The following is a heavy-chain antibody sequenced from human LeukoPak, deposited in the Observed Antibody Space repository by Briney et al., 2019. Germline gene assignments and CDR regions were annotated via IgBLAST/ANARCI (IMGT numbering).Heavy chain of an antibody. D-gene: IGHD3-9*01. CDR3: ARDLTDYDILTGYYRHDY. J-gene: IGHJ4*02. Sequence: PGGSLRLSCAASGFTFSDYYMSWIRQAPGKGLEWVSYISSSGSTIYYADSVKGRFTIPRDNAKNSLYLQMNSLRAEDTAVYYCARDLTDYDILTGYYRHDYWGQGTLVTVSS. CDR2: ISSSGSTI. V-gene: IGHV3-11*01. CDR1: GFTFSDYY.